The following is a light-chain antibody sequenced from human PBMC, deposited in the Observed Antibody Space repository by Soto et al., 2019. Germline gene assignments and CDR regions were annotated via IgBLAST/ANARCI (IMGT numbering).Light chain of an antibody. V-gene: IGKV3-20*01. CDR3: QQYGSSPRTWT. CDR1: QSVSSSY. Sequence: EIVLSQSPGTLSLSPGERATLSCRASQSVSSSYLAWYQQKPGQAPRLLIYGASSRATGIPDRFSGSGSGTDFILTISRLEPEDVAVYYCQQYGSSPRTWTFGQGTKVDIK. J-gene: IGKJ1*01. CDR2: GAS.